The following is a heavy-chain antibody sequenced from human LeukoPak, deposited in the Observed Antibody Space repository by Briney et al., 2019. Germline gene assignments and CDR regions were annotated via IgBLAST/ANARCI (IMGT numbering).Heavy chain of an antibody. CDR3: ARFHRGWYFDY. V-gene: IGHV3-53*01. Sequence: GGSLRLSCVASGFTVSSNSMNWVRQAPGKGLEWVSILFSGGGALYADSATGRFTISTDNSKNTLYLLMNSMIAEDTTVYYCARFHRGWYFDYWGQGTLVTVSS. D-gene: IGHD2-15*01. CDR2: LFSGGGA. CDR1: GFTVSSNS. J-gene: IGHJ4*02.